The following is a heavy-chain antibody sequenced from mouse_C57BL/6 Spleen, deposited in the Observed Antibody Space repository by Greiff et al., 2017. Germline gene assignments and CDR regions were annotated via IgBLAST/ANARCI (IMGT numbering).Heavy chain of an antibody. CDR2: IRSKSNNYAT. Sequence: EVQRVESGGGLVQPKGSLKLSCAASGFSFNTYAMNWVRQAPGKGLEWVARIRSKSNNYATYYADSVKDRFTISRDDSESMLYLQMNNLKTEDTAMYYCVRVYDYDRYAMDYWGQGTSVTVSS. D-gene: IGHD2-4*01. J-gene: IGHJ4*01. CDR1: GFSFNTYA. V-gene: IGHV10-1*01. CDR3: VRVYDYDRYAMDY.